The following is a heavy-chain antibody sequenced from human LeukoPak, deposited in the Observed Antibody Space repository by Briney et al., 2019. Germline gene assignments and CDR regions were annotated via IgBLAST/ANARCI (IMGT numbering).Heavy chain of an antibody. D-gene: IGHD5-12*01. J-gene: IGHJ4*02. V-gene: IGHV3-74*01. CDR1: GFTFSRYW. CDR2: INSDGSST. Sequence: PGGSLRLSCAASGFTFSRYWMHWVRQAPGKGLVWVSRINSDGSSTSYAESVKGRFAISRDNAKKTLYLQMNGLRAEDTAVYYCARSSTSGYDRIDFDYWGQGTQVTVSS. CDR3: ARSSTSGYDRIDFDY.